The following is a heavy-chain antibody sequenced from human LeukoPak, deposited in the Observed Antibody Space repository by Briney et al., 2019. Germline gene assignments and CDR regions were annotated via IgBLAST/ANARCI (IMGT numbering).Heavy chain of an antibody. J-gene: IGHJ6*02. D-gene: IGHD3-22*01. CDR2: IYYSGST. CDR3: ARSPSSGYSLPYYHYYGMDV. CDR1: GGSISSYY. Sequence: SETLSLTCTVSGGSISSYYWSWIRQPPGKGLEWIGYIYYSGSTNYNPSLKSRVTISVDTSKNQFSLKLSSVTAADTAVYYCARSPSSGYSLPYYHYYGMDVWGQGTTVTVSS. V-gene: IGHV4-59*01.